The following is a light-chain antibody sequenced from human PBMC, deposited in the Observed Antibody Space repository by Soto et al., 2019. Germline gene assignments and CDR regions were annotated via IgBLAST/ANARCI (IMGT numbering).Light chain of an antibody. V-gene: IGLV2-14*03. Sequence: QSVLTQPASVSGSPGQSITISCTGTSSDVGRYNYVSWYQHHPGKAPKLMIYDVSHRPSGVSNRFSGSKSGNTASLTISGLQAEDEADYYCSSYGGASAPVVFGGGTKLTVL. CDR1: SSDVGRYNY. CDR3: SSYGGASAPVV. CDR2: DVS. J-gene: IGLJ3*02.